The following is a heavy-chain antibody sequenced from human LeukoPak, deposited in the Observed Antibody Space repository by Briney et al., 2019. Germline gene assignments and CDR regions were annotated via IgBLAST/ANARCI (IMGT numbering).Heavy chain of an antibody. CDR2: ISYDGSNK. D-gene: IGHD2-21*02. Sequence: GRSLRLSCAASGLTFSSYAMHWVRQAPGKGLEWVAVISYDGSNKYYADSVKGRVTISRDNSKNTLYLQMNSLRAEDTAVYYCARDSLYAVVVTAMVPYFDYWGRGTLVTVSS. CDR1: GLTFSSYA. V-gene: IGHV3-30*04. J-gene: IGHJ4*02. CDR3: ARDSLYAVVVTAMVPYFDY.